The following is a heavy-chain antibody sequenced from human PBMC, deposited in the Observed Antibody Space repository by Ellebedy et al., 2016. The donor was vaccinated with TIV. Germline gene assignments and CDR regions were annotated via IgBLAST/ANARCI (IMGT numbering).Heavy chain of an antibody. Sequence: SETLSLTXTVSGGSISSSSYYWGWIRQPPGKGLEWIGSIYYSGSTYYNPSLKSRVTISVDTSKNQFSLKLSSVTAADTAVYYCARGPSTYRGYGMDVWGQGTTVTVSS. J-gene: IGHJ6*02. V-gene: IGHV4-39*07. CDR1: GGSISSSSYY. CDR2: IYYSGST. CDR3: ARGPSTYRGYGMDV. D-gene: IGHD2-2*01.